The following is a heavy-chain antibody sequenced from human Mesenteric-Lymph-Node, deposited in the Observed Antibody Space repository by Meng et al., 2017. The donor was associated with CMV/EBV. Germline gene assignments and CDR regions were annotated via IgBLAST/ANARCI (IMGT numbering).Heavy chain of an antibody. CDR2: MNPNSGNT. CDR3: ARGAAYSGSYWNFDY. Sequence: ASVKVSCKASGYTFIAYYIHWVRQATGQGLEWMGWMNPNSGNTGYAQKFQGRVTMTRDTSTSTVYMELSSLRSEDTAVYYCARGAAYSGSYWNFDYWGQGTLVPSPQ. D-gene: IGHD1-26*01. J-gene: IGHJ4*02. V-gene: IGHV1-8*02. CDR1: GYTFIAYY.